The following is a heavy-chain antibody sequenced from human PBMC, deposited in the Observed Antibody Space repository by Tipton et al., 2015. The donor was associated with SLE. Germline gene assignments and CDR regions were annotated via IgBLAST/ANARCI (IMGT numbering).Heavy chain of an antibody. Sequence: QLVQSGAEVKKPGASVKVSCKTSGYTFTNYFIHWVRQAPGQGLEWVGMINPSGGTITYAQKFQGRVTVTRATSTSTVYMDLSSLISEDTAVYHCARGRGGRAFDVWGQGTMVTVS. J-gene: IGHJ3*01. CDR1: GYTFTNYF. CDR3: ARGRGGRAFDV. D-gene: IGHD3-16*01. V-gene: IGHV1-46*01. CDR2: INPSGGTI.